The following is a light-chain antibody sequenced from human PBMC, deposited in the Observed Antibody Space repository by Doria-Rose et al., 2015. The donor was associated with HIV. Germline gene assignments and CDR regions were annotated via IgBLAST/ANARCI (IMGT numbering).Light chain of an antibody. CDR1: QSLLYTSKNY. CDR3: QQYYDAPS. V-gene: IGKV4-1*01. Sequence: DIQVTQSPESLGMSLGERATLNCKSNQSLLYTSKNYLAWYQQKPGQPPKLLIYWASTRQSRVTARFSGSESGTDFTLTISSMEAEDVAVYYCQQYYDAPSFGPGTTVDIK. CDR2: WAS. J-gene: IGKJ3*01.